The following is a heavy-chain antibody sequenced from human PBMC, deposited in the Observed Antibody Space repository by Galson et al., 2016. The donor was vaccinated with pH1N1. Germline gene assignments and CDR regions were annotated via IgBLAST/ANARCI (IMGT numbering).Heavy chain of an antibody. CDR3: ARETTYSSGWGYYYGMDV. CDR1: GFTFSTYA. J-gene: IGHJ6*02. CDR2: TSYDGSNK. Sequence: SLRLSCAASGFTFSTYAMHWVRQAPGKGLEWVALTSYDGSNKYYADSVKGRFTISRDNSKNTLYLEMNSLRAEETDVYYCARETTYSSGWGYYYGMDVGGQGTTVTVSS. V-gene: IGHV3-30-3*01. D-gene: IGHD6-19*01.